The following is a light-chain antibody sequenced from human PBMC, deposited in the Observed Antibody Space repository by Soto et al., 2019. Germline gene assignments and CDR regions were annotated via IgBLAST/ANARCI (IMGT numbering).Light chain of an antibody. V-gene: IGKV4-1*01. CDR2: WAS. Sequence: DIVMTQSPDSLAVSLGERATINCKSSQSVLYSSNNKNYLAWYQQKPGQPPKLLIYWASTRESGVPDRFSGSGGRTDFTLTISSLQDEDVAVYYCQQYYRPWTFGQGTKLEIK. J-gene: IGKJ1*01. CDR3: QQYYRPWT. CDR1: QSVLYSSNNKNY.